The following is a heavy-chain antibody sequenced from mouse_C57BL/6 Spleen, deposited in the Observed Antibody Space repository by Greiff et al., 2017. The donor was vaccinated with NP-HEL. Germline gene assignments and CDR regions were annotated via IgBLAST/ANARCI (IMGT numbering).Heavy chain of an antibody. CDR2: IDPEDGGT. J-gene: IGHJ4*01. V-gene: IGHV14-1*01. CDR3: TTSSYDDYAMGY. D-gene: IGHD2-14*01. Sequence: VQLQQSGAELVRPGASVKLSCTASGFTITDYYMHWVKQRPEQGLEWIGRIDPEDGGTEYAPKFQGKATLTADTSSTTAYLQLSSLTSEDTAVYYCTTSSYDDYAMGYRGQGPSVT. CDR1: GFTITDYY.